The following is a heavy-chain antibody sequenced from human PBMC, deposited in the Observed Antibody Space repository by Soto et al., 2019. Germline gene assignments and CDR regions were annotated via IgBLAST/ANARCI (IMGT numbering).Heavy chain of an antibody. CDR2: IKQDGSEK. CDR1: GFTFSSYW. D-gene: IGHD6-13*01. Sequence: PGGSLRLSCAASGFTFSSYWMSWVRQAPGKGLGWVANIKQDGSEKYYVDSVKGRFTISRDNAKNSLYLQMNSLRAEDTAVYYCARDGYSSSWYRGRYYYYGMDVWGQGTTVTVS. V-gene: IGHV3-7*01. CDR3: ARDGYSSSWYRGRYYYYGMDV. J-gene: IGHJ6*02.